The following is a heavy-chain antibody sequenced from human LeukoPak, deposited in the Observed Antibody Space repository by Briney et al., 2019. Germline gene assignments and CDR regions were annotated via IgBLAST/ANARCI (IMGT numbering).Heavy chain of an antibody. V-gene: IGHV3-74*01. CDR2: LKRGGDTT. D-gene: IGHD2-21*01. CDR1: GFTFSSYW. J-gene: IGHJ5*02. Sequence: GRSLRLSCAASGFTFSSYWMHWVRQAPGRGLVWVSRLKRGGDTTTCAVSVNGGFTISRDNAKNTLLLQMNRPRDEDTGVYSSARSKEESYSYTLAPWGQGIMVTVAS. CDR3: ARSKEESYSYTLAP.